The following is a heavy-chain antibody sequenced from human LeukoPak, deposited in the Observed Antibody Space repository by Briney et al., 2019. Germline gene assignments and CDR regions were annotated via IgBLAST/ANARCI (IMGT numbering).Heavy chain of an antibody. CDR2: IYYSGST. D-gene: IGHD3-10*01. Sequence: SETLSLTCTVSGGSISSYNWNWIRQPPGKGLEWIGYIYYSGSTNYNPSLKSRVTISVDTSKNQFSLKLSSVTAADTAVYYCARWVRGNDYRGQGTLVTVSS. CDR1: GGSISSYN. V-gene: IGHV4-59*01. CDR3: ARWVRGNDY. J-gene: IGHJ4*02.